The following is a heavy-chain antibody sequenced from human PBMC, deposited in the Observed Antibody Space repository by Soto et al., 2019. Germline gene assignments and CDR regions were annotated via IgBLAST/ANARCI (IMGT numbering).Heavy chain of an antibody. J-gene: IGHJ4*02. Sequence: GSLRLSCAASGFTFSSYAMSWVRQAPGKGLEWVSAISGSGGSTYYADSVKGRFTISRDNSKNTLYLQMNSLRAEDTAVYHCAKDHGSGWYYFDYWGQGTLLTVSS. V-gene: IGHV3-23*01. CDR3: AKDHGSGWYYFDY. D-gene: IGHD6-19*01. CDR2: ISGSGGST. CDR1: GFTFSSYA.